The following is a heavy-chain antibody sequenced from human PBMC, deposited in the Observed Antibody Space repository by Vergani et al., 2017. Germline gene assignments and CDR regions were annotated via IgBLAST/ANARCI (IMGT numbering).Heavy chain of an antibody. CDR2: IYYSGST. J-gene: IGHJ2*01. Sequence: QVQLQESGPGLVKPSETLSLTCTVSGGPISSYYWSWIRQPPGKGLEWIGYIYYSGSTNYNPSLKSRVTISVDTSKNQFSLKLSSVTAADTAVYYCARDRRRYFDLWGRGTLVTVSS. CDR3: ARDRRRYFDL. CDR1: GGPISSYY. V-gene: IGHV4-59*01.